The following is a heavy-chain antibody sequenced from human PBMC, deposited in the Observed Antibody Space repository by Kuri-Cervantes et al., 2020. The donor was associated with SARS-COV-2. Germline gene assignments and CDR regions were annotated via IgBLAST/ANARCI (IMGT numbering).Heavy chain of an antibody. CDR1: GGSISSSSYY. CDR3: EREGGDILVDGMDF. Sequence: SETLSLTCTVSGGSISSSSYYWGWNRQPPGKGLEWIVSIYYSWSTYYNPSLKSRVTISVDTSKNQFSLKLSSVTAADTAVYYCEREGGDILVDGMDFWGQGTTVTVSS. V-gene: IGHV4-39*02. D-gene: IGHD2-2*01. J-gene: IGHJ6*02. CDR2: IYYSWST.